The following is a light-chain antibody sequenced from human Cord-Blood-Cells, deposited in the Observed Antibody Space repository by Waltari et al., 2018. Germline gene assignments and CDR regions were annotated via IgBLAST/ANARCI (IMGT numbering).Light chain of an antibody. Sequence: QSALTQPAAVSGSPGQSTPNTCTGTSSDVGSYNLVSWYQQHPGKAPKLMIYEVSKRPSGVSNRFSGSKSGNTASLTISGLQAEDEADYYCCSYAGSSTYVFGTGTKVTVL. V-gene: IGLV2-23*02. CDR3: CSYAGSSTYV. J-gene: IGLJ1*01. CDR2: EVS. CDR1: SSDVGSYNL.